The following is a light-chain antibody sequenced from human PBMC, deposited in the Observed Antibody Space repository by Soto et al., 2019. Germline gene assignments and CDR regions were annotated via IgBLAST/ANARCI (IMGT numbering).Light chain of an antibody. CDR2: DAF. Sequence: DIQMTQSPSTLSASVGDRVTISCRASQGISTFLSWYQQKPGKAPKLLIDDAFNLETGVPSRFSGSGSGTDFTFTISSLQPEDIATYYCQQYDSFPRTFGQGTKVDIK. J-gene: IGKJ1*01. CDR3: QQYDSFPRT. CDR1: QGISTF. V-gene: IGKV1-33*01.